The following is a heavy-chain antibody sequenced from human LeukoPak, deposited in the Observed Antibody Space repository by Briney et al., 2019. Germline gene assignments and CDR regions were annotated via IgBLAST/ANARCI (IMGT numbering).Heavy chain of an antibody. CDR3: ARVRLVPDIVVVPASNAGYWFDP. CDR2: INHSGST. V-gene: IGHV4-34*01. Sequence: SETLSLTCTVSGGSISSYYWSWIRQPPGKGLEWIGEINHSGSTNYNPSLKSRVTISVDTSKNQFSLKLSSVTAADTAVYYCARVRLVPDIVVVPASNAGYWFDPWGQGTLVTVSS. J-gene: IGHJ5*02. D-gene: IGHD2-2*01. CDR1: GGSISSYY.